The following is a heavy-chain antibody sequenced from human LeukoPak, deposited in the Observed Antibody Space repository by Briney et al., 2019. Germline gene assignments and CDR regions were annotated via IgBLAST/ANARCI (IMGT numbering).Heavy chain of an antibody. D-gene: IGHD6-6*01. Sequence: ASVKVSCKASGYTFTGYYMHWVRQAPGQGLEWMGWINPNSGGTNYAQKFQGRVTMTRDTSTSTAYMELSRLRSDDTAVYYCARVIAARPYSWFDPWGQGTLVTVSS. CDR2: INPNSGGT. V-gene: IGHV1-2*02. CDR1: GYTFTGYY. J-gene: IGHJ5*02. CDR3: ARVIAARPYSWFDP.